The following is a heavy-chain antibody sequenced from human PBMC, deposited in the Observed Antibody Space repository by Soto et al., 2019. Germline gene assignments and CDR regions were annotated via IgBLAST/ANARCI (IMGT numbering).Heavy chain of an antibody. CDR2: IHHTGST. J-gene: IGHJ5*02. Sequence: SETLSLTCAVSGGSISSSNWWSWVRQPPGKGLEWIGEIHHTGSTNYNPSLKGRVTISVDKSKDQSSLKLSSVTAADTAVYYCERVRRRRWYRGGFDVWGQGTLVTVYS. CDR3: ERVRRRRWYRGGFDV. CDR1: GGSISSSNW. D-gene: IGHD2-15*01. V-gene: IGHV4-4*02.